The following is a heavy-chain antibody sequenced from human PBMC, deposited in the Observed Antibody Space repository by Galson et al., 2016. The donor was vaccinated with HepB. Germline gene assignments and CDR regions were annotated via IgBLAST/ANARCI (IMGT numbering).Heavy chain of an antibody. V-gene: IGHV4-34*01. D-gene: IGHD3-16*01. CDR1: GGSFSDYY. J-gene: IGHJ3*01. CDR2: IHHNGTT. CDR3: ARGPLVEVMDAFDL. Sequence: SETLSLTCALYGGSFSDYYWTWIRQPPVKGLEWIGEIHHNGTTNYNPSLKSRITISGDTSKNQFSLRLSSVTAADTAIYYCARGPLVEVMDAFDLWGQGTMVTVSS.